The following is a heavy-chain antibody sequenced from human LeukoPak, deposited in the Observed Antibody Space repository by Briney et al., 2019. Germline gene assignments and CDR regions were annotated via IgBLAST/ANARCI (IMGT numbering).Heavy chain of an antibody. J-gene: IGHJ3*02. Sequence: GGSLRLSCAASGFTLSSFEMNWVRQAPGKGLEWVSYISSSGSTIYYADSVKGRFTISRDNSKNLLYLEMNSLRAEDTAIYYCARDLTPYCTNGVCFDAFDIWGQGTMVTVSS. V-gene: IGHV3-48*03. CDR3: ARDLTPYCTNGVCFDAFDI. CDR2: ISSSGSTI. CDR1: GFTLSSFE. D-gene: IGHD2-8*01.